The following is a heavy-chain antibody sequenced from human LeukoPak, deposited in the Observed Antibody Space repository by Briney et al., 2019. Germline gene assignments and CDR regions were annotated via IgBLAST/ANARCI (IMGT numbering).Heavy chain of an antibody. V-gene: IGHV4-39*01. CDR1: GGSISSSSYY. Sequence: SETLSLTCTVSGGSISSSSYYWGWIRQPPGKGLEWIGSIYYSGSTYYNPSLKSRVTISVDTSKNQFSLKLSSVTAADTAVYYCAREGVRVDWFDPWGQGTLVTVSS. CDR2: IYYSGST. J-gene: IGHJ5*02. CDR3: AREGVRVDWFDP. D-gene: IGHD2-15*01.